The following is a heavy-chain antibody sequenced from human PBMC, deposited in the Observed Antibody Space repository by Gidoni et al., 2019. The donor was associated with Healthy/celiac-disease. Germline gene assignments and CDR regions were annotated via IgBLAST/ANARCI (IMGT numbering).Heavy chain of an antibody. D-gene: IGHD2-2*01. CDR1: GGTFSSYA. Sequence: QVQLVQSGAEVKKPGSSVKVSCKASGGTFSSYAISWVRQAPGHGLEWMGGIIPIFGTANYAQKFQGRVTITADESTSTAYMELSSLRSEDTAVYYCARTQKIVVVPAATIREDYYYYGMDVWGQGTTVTVSS. CDR3: ARTQKIVVVPAATIREDYYYYGMDV. J-gene: IGHJ6*02. V-gene: IGHV1-69*01. CDR2: IIPIFGTA.